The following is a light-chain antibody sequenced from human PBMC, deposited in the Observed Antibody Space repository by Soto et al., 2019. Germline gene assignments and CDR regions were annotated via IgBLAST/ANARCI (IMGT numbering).Light chain of an antibody. V-gene: IGKV3-11*01. CDR3: QQRNNWRPKIT. J-gene: IGKJ5*01. CDR2: DAS. CDR1: QSVSIY. Sequence: EIVLAQSPATLSLSPGERATLSCRASQSVSIYLAWYQQKPGQAPRLLIYDASNRATGIPARFSGSGSGTDFTLTISSLEPEDFAVSSCQQRNNWRPKITFGQGTRLEIK.